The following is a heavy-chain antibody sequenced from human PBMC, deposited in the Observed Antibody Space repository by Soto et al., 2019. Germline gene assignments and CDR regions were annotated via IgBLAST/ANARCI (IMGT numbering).Heavy chain of an antibody. V-gene: IGHV3-53*01. CDR1: GFTVSSNY. CDR3: ARGYYYDSSGLAFDI. D-gene: IGHD3-22*01. CDR2: IYSGGST. J-gene: IGHJ3*02. Sequence: VGSLRLSCAASGFTVSSNYMSWVRQAPGKGLEWVSVIYSGGSTYYADSVKGRFTISRDNSKNTLYLRMNSLRAEDTAVYYCARGYYYDSSGLAFDIWGQGTMVTVSS.